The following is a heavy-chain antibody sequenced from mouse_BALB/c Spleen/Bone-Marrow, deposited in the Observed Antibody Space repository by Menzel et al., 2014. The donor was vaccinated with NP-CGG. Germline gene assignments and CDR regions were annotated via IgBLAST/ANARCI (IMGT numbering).Heavy chain of an antibody. CDR3: ARKGPRNAMDY. CDR2: FHPFNDDT. V-gene: IGHV1-47*01. J-gene: IGHJ4*01. CDR1: GYTFTTYP. Sequence: VQVVESGAEVVKPGASVKMSCKALGYTFTTYPIEWMKQNHGKSLEWIGNFHPFNDDTKYNEKFKDKAKLTVEKSSSTVYLEVSRLTSDDSAIYYCARKGPRNAMDYWGQGTSVTASS. D-gene: IGHD3-3*01.